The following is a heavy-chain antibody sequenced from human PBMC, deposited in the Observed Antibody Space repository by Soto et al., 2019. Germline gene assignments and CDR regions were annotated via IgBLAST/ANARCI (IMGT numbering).Heavy chain of an antibody. J-gene: IGHJ6*01. CDR2: ISGGGFST. CDR1: VFTFSSYA. CDR3: AKNDAYQLVYGLDV. D-gene: IGHD1-1*01. V-gene: IGHV3-23*01. Sequence: PXGSLRLSCASSVFTFSSYAMSCVRLSPGKWLEWVSTISGGGFSTYYADSMKGRFTISRDNSNNTLYLQMNSLRAEDTAVYYCAKNDAYQLVYGLDVWGQGTTVTVS.